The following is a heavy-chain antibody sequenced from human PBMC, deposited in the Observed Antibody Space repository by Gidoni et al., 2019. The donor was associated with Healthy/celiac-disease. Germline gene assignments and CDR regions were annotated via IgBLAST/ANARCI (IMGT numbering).Heavy chain of an antibody. CDR1: GGSFSGYY. D-gene: IGHD4-17*01. Sequence: QVQLQQWGAGLLKPSETLSLTCAVYGGSFSGYYWSWIRQPPGKGLEWIGEINHSGSTNYNPSLKSRVTISVDTSKNQFSLKLSSVTAADTAVYYCARDLYGDNYGMDVWGQGTTVTVSS. CDR3: ARDLYGDNYGMDV. V-gene: IGHV4-34*01. CDR2: INHSGST. J-gene: IGHJ6*02.